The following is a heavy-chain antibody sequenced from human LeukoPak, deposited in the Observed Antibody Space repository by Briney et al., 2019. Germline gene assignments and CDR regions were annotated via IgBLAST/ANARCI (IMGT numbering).Heavy chain of an antibody. CDR2: INTNTGQP. Sequence: VASVKVSCKTSGYRFATYAITWVRQAPGQGLEWMGWINTNTGQPAYAQGFTGRFVFSLDTSVTTAYLQITSLKTEDTAVYYCARWVAAADPWGQGTLVTVSS. V-gene: IGHV7-4-1*02. CDR1: GYRFATYA. CDR3: ARWVAAADP. D-gene: IGHD6-13*01. J-gene: IGHJ5*02.